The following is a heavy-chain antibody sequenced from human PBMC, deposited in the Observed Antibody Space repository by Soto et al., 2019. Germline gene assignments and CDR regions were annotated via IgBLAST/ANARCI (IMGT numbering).Heavy chain of an antibody. CDR1: QFTVSYYA. CDR2: ISGAGGST. CDR3: AKGRPPFEL. J-gene: IGHJ2*01. Sequence: EVQLLESGGGLVQPGGSLRLSCGASQFTVSYYAMGWVRQAPGQGLEWVSLISGAGGSTNYADSVKDRFDISRDKSENTLYLQMNSLSAEDTAVYYCAKGRPPFELWGRGTLVIVSS. V-gene: IGHV3-23*01.